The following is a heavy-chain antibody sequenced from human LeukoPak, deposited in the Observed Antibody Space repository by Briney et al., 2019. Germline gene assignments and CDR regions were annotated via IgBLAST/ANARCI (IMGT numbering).Heavy chain of an antibody. V-gene: IGHV3-74*01. CDR3: ARGAPPYSSGWYFFYYYYGMDV. D-gene: IGHD6-19*01. Sequence: GGSLRLSCAASGFTFSSYWMHWVRHAPGKGLVWVSRINSDGSSTIYADSVKGRFTISRDNGKNTLYLQMNSLRAEDTAVYYCARGAPPYSSGWYFFYYYYGMDVWGQGTTVTVSS. CDR2: INSDGSST. CDR1: GFTFSSYW. J-gene: IGHJ6*02.